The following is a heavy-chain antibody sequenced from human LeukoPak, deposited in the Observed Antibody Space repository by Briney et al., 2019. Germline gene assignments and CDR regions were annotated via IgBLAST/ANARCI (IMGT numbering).Heavy chain of an antibody. CDR2: INPSGGGT. J-gene: IGHJ5*02. CDR1: GYTLTDYY. D-gene: IGHD2-2*01. CDR3: ARDSSTSSLADP. Sequence: ASVKVSCKASGYTLTDYYMHWVRQAPGQGLEWMGIINPSGGGTSYAQKFQGRLTMTRDTPTSTVYMELTSLRSEDTAVYYCARDSSTSSLADPWGQGTLVTVSS. V-gene: IGHV1-46*01.